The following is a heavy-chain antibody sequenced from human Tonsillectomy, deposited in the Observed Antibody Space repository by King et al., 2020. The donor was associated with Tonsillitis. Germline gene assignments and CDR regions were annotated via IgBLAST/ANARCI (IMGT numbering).Heavy chain of an antibody. D-gene: IGHD2-2*01. V-gene: IGHV4-4*02. Sequence: QLQESGPGLLKPSGTLSLTCAVSGGSISSRNWWGWVRQPPGKGLEWIGEIYQSGTTHYNPPLKSPGTISVDKSKNQFSLNLTSVTAADTAVYYCSKRPAAVSQYYHMDVWGKGTTVTVSS. J-gene: IGHJ6*03. CDR2: IYQSGTT. CDR1: GGSISSRNW. CDR3: SKRPAAVSQYYHMDV.